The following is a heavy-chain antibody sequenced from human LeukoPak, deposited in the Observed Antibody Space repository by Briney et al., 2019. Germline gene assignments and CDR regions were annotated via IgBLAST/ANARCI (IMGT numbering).Heavy chain of an antibody. CDR1: GGTFSSYA. J-gene: IGHJ6*02. D-gene: IGHD3-10*01. V-gene: IGHV1-69*01. CDR3: ARVSMGLSYNYYHGMDV. CDR2: IIPIFGTA. Sequence: SVKVSCKASGGTFSSYAITWVRQAPGQGLEWMGGIIPIFGTANYAQKFQGRVTITADESTSTAYMELSSLRSEDTAVYYCARVSMGLSYNYYHGMDVWGQGTTVTVSS.